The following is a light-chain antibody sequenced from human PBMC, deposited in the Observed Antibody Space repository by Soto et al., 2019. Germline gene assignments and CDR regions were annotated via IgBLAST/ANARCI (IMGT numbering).Light chain of an antibody. CDR2: VAS. CDR1: QSVNSK. V-gene: IGKV3-15*01. Sequence: EIVMTQSPATLSVSLGDRATLSCRASQSVNSKLAWYQQKPGQAPRLLIYVASTRATGVPARFSGSGSGTEFTHTVSSLQSEDFAVYFCQQYKNCPTFGQGTKVEIK. CDR3: QQYKNCPT. J-gene: IGKJ1*01.